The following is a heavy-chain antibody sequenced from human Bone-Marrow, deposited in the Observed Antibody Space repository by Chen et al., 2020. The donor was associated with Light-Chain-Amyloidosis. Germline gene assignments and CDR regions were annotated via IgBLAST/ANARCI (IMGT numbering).Heavy chain of an antibody. CDR3: ARVDSVVSKWIDI. V-gene: IGHV4-34*02. CDR1: GGAFSGYD. D-gene: IGHD2-15*01. Sequence: VQVQQWGAGLLKPSETLSRTCAVNGGAFSGYDWSWIRQATGKGLEWIGEISHSGGTGYSASLRSRVTISLDTARNQISLGLTALTAADTGVYYCARVDSVVSKWIDIWGQGTLVNVSS. J-gene: IGHJ4*02. CDR2: ISHSGGT.